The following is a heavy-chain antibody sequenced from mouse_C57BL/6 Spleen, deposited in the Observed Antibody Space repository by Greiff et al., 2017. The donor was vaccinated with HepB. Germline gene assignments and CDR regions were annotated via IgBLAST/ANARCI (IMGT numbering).Heavy chain of an antibody. Sequence: VQLQQSGPELVKPGASVKISCKASGYAFSSSWMNWVKQRPGKGLEWIGRIYTGDGDTNYNGKFKGKATLPAYKSSSTAYMQLSSLTSEDSAVYFCASNDYFDYWGQGTTLTVSS. CDR1: GYAFSSSW. J-gene: IGHJ2*01. CDR3: ASNDYFDY. V-gene: IGHV1-82*01. CDR2: IYTGDGDT.